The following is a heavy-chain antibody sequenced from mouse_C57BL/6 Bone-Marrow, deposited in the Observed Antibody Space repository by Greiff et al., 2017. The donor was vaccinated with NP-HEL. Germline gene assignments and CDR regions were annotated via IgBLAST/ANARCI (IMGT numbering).Heavy chain of an antibody. CDR2: IYPGSGST. D-gene: IGHD1-1*01. J-gene: IGHJ1*03. CDR1: GYTFTSYW. V-gene: IGHV1-55*01. CDR3: ARYYGSRMYFDV. Sequence: QVQLQQPGAELVKPGASVKMSCKASGYTFTSYWITWVKQRPGQGLEWIGDIYPGSGSTNYNEKFKSKATLTVDTSSSTAYMQLSSLTSEDSAVYYCARYYGSRMYFDVWGTGTTVTVSA.